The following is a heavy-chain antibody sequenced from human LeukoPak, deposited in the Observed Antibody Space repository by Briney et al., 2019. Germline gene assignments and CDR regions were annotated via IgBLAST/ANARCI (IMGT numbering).Heavy chain of an antibody. J-gene: IGHJ6*03. CDR2: ISSSGSTI. V-gene: IGHV3-11*04. Sequence: GGSLRLSXAASGFTFSDYYMSWIRQAPGKGLEWVSYISSSGSTIYYADSVKGRFTISRDNAENSLYLQMNSLGAEDTAVYYCARDDHYNYYYMDVWGKGTTVTVSS. CDR1: GFTFSDYY. CDR3: ARDDHYNYYYMDV.